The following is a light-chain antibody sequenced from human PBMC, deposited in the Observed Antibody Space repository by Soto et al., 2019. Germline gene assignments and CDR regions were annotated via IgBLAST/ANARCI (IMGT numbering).Light chain of an antibody. V-gene: IGLV2-8*01. CDR2: DVS. CDR1: SSDIGGYNF. J-gene: IGLJ2*01. CDR3: TSYAGSKNVV. Sequence: QSALTQPPSASGSPGQSVTISCTGTSSDIGGYNFVSWYQQHPGKAPKLMIYDVSERPSGVPDRFFGSKSGNTASLTVSGLQAEDEADYYCTSYAGSKNVVFGGGTKLTV.